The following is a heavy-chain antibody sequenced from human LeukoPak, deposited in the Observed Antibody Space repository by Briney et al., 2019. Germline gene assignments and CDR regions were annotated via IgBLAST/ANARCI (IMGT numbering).Heavy chain of an antibody. CDR2: ISYDGSNK. J-gene: IGHJ4*02. Sequence: GGSLRLSCAASGFTFSSYGMHWVRQAPGKGLEWVAVISYDGSNKYYADSVKGRFTISRDNSKNTLYLQMNSLRAEDTAVYYCAKVPPPDYEEPNDYWGQGTLVTVSS. V-gene: IGHV3-30*18. CDR3: AKVPPPDYEEPNDY. CDR1: GFTFSSYG. D-gene: IGHD4-17*01.